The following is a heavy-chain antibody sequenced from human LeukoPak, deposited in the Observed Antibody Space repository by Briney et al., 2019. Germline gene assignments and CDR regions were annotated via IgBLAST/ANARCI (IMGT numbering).Heavy chain of an antibody. CDR3: AKDPRITTIVGLYYFDY. D-gene: IGHD3-22*01. CDR1: GFTFSSYA. J-gene: IGHJ4*02. V-gene: IGHV3-30*18. CDR2: ISYDGSNK. Sequence: PVRSLSLSCAASGFTFSSYAMHWVRQAPGKGLEWVAVISYDGSNKYYADSVKGRFAISRDNSKNTLYLRMDSLRAEDTAVYYCAKDPRITTIVGLYYFDYWGQGTLVTVSS.